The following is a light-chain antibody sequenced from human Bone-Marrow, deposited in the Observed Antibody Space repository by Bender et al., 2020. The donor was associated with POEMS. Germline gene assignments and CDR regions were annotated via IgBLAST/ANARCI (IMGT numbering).Light chain of an antibody. J-gene: IGLJ2*01. V-gene: IGLV2-23*02. CDR3: CSYAGSTTFVV. CDR1: SGDVGSYNL. Sequence: QSALTQPASVSGSPGQSITISCTGTSGDVGSYNLVSWYQQHPGKAPKLMICEVSKRPSGVSNRFSGSKSGNTASLTISGLQAEDEADYYCCSYAGSTTFVVFGGGTKLTVL. CDR2: EVS.